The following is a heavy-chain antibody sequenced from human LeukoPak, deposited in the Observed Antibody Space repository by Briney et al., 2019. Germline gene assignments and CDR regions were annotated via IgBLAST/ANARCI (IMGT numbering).Heavy chain of an antibody. D-gene: IGHD6-19*01. J-gene: IGHJ4*02. CDR1: GGSISSSSYY. CDR2: IYYSGST. V-gene: IGHV4-39*01. CDR3: ARAVSGRFDY. Sequence: SETLSLTYTVSGGSISSSSYYWGWIRQPPGKGLEWIGSIYYSGSTYYNPSLKSRVTISVDTSKNQFSLKLSSVTAADTAIYYCARAVSGRFDYWGQGTLVTVSS.